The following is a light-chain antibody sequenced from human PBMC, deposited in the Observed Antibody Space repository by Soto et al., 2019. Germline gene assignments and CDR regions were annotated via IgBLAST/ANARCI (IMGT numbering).Light chain of an antibody. Sequence: DIQMTQSPATLSASVGDSVTITCRASQSITNWLAWYQLKPGKAPKLLIYKASRLETGVPSRFSGSGSGTEFTLTINSLQPEDFATYFCLQYNNYPFTFGQGTRLEIK. CDR1: QSITNW. J-gene: IGKJ5*01. V-gene: IGKV1-5*03. CDR3: LQYNNYPFT. CDR2: KAS.